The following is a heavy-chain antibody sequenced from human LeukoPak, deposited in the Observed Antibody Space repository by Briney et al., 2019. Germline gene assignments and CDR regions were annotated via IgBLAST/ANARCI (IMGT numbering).Heavy chain of an antibody. J-gene: IGHJ4*02. CDR3: ARVKVVPAAIYY. CDR2: IYSSGST. V-gene: IGHV4-4*07. CDR1: GGSVSSYY. Sequence: SETLSLTCTVSGGSVSSYYWSWIRQPAGKGLEWIGRIYSSGSTNYNPSLKSRVTMSVDTSKNQFSLKLNSVTAADTAVYYCARVKVVPAAIYYWGQGTLVTVSS. D-gene: IGHD2-2*01.